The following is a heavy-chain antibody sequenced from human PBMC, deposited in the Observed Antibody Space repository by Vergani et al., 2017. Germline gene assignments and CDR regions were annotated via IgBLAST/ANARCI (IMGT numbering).Heavy chain of an antibody. Sequence: QITLKESGPTLVKPTQTLTLTCTFSGFSLNTRGVSVAWIRQPPGKALDWLSLIYWNDDQHYSPSLNNRVTITKDTSKNQVVLTMTNMDYVNTGTYYCVYRKTACRTTGFFYPFYYYYYMDVFGKGTTVTVSS. CDR1: GFSLNTRGVS. V-gene: IGHV2-5*04. J-gene: IGHJ6*03. CDR3: VYRKTACRTTGFFYPFYYYYYMDV. CDR2: IYWNDDQ. D-gene: IGHD1-7*01.